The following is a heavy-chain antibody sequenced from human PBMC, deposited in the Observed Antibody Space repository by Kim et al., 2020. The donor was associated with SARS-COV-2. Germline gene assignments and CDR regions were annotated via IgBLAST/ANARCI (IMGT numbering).Heavy chain of an antibody. D-gene: IGHD2-15*01. CDR3: ARDLPSHHSGFDY. J-gene: IGHJ4*02. V-gene: IGHV3-11*05. Sequence: YADSVKGRFTISRDNAKNSLYLQMNSLRAEDTAVYYCARDLPSHHSGFDYWGQGTLVTVSS.